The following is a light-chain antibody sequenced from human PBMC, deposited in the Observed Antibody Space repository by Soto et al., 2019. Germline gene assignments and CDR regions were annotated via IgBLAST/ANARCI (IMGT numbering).Light chain of an antibody. J-gene: IGKJ2*01. CDR2: DAS. CDR3: QQRASWPYT. CDR1: HDVSVS. V-gene: IGKV3-11*01. Sequence: EIVLTQSPDTLSLSPGEGATLSCRASHDVSVSLVWYRQRPGQSPRLLIHDASNRATGISARFSGSGSGTDFTRTIGSLEPEESALYYCQQRASWPYTSGQGTKVEIK.